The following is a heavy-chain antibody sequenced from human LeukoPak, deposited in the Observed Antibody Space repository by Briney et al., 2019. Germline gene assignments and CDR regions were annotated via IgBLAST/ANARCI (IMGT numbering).Heavy chain of an antibody. CDR1: GFTFSSYG. Sequence: PGGSLRLSCAASGFTFSSYGMHCVRQAPGKGLEWVTVISYDGSNEYFADSVKGRFTISRDNSKNTLYLQMSSLRAEDTAVYYCAQEEAADGDAFDIWGQGTMVTVSS. CDR3: AQEEAADGDAFDI. CDR2: ISYDGSNE. D-gene: IGHD6-13*01. V-gene: IGHV3-30*18. J-gene: IGHJ3*02.